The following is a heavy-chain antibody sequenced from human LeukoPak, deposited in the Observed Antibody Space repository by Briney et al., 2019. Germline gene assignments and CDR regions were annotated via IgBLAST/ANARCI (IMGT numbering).Heavy chain of an antibody. V-gene: IGHV1-69*13. J-gene: IGHJ4*02. CDR1: GGTFSSYA. D-gene: IGHD2-2*01. Sequence: ASVKVSCKASGGTFSSYAISWVRQAPGQGLEWMGGIIPTFGTANYAQKFQGRVTITADESTSTAYMELSSLRSEDTAVYYCARDPGYCSSTSCYGGFDYWGQGTLVTVSS. CDR3: ARDPGYCSSTSCYGGFDY. CDR2: IIPTFGTA.